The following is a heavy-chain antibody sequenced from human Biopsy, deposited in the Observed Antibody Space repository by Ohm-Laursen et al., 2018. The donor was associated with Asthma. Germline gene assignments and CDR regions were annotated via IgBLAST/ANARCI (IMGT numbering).Heavy chain of an antibody. D-gene: IGHD1-1*01. V-gene: IGHV3-23*01. Sequence: GSLRLSCAASGFTFSSYAMSWVRQAPGKGLEWVSAISGSGGSTYYADSVKGRFTISRDNSKNPLYLQMNSLRAEDTAVYYCAKESGSNYAFDIWGQGTMVTVSS. CDR1: GFTFSSYA. CDR2: ISGSGGST. CDR3: AKESGSNYAFDI. J-gene: IGHJ3*02.